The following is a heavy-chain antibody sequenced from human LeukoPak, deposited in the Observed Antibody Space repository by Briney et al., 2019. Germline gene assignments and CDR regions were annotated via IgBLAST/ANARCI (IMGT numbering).Heavy chain of an antibody. Sequence: GGSLRLSCAASGFTFSSYGMHWVRQAPGKGLEWVAFIRYDGSNKYYADSVKGRFTISRDNSKNTLYLQMNSLRAEDTAVYYCAKELLYYDILTGYYTPLGYYYYMDVWGKGTTVTISS. CDR2: IRYDGSNK. CDR1: GFTFSSYG. V-gene: IGHV3-30*02. J-gene: IGHJ6*03. CDR3: AKELLYYDILTGYYTPLGYYYYMDV. D-gene: IGHD3-9*01.